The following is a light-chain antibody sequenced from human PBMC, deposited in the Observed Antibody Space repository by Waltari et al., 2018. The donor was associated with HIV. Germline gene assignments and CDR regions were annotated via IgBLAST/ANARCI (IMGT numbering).Light chain of an antibody. V-gene: IGLV2-8*01. CDR1: SSDIGGYNY. J-gene: IGLJ2*01. Sequence: QSALTQPPSPSGSPGQSVTLSCTGTSSDIGGYNYVSWSQQHPGKAPKLIMTEVTKRPSGVPDRFSGSKSGNTASLTVSGLQAEDEAHYYCSSYAPTNKFYVLFGGGTTLTVL. CDR2: EVT. CDR3: SSYAPTNKFYVL.